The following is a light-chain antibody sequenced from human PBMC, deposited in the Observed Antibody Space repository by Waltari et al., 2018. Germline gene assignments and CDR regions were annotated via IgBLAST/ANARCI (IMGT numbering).Light chain of an antibody. CDR2: WTS. Sequence: DIVMTQSPDSLAVSLGERATINCKSSQSVLYSTNTQTYVAWYQQKPGQPPKLLIYWTSTRESGVPDRSSGSGAGTDYTLTISNMQAEDVAVYYCQQYYSTWTFGQGTKVEIK. V-gene: IGKV4-1*01. J-gene: IGKJ1*01. CDR1: QSVLYSTNTQTY. CDR3: QQYYSTWT.